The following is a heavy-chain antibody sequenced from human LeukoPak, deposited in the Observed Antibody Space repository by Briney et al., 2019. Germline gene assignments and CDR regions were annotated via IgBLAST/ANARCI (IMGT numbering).Heavy chain of an antibody. Sequence: HPGGSLRLSCAASGSTVSSKNMSWVRQAPGKGLEWVSVLYSGGRTYYADSVKGRFTISRDNSKNTLYLQMYSLRAEDTAVYYCARDAMDGMDVWGQGTTVSVSS. V-gene: IGHV3-53*01. CDR1: GSTVSSKN. J-gene: IGHJ6*02. D-gene: IGHD5-18*01. CDR2: LYSGGRT. CDR3: ARDAMDGMDV.